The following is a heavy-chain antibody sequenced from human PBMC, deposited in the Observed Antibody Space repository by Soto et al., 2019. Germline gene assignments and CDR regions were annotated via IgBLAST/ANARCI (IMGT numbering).Heavy chain of an antibody. CDR2: ISGSGGGT. CDR1: GFTFSRYV. D-gene: IGHD3-10*01. J-gene: IGHJ6*03. Sequence: EVQLLESGGGLVQPGGSLRLSCAASGFTFSRYVMSWVRQAPGKGLEWVSVISGSGGGTYYADSVKGRFTISRDNSKNKLYMKMKSLRAEDTAVYYCARPDGDYFYNPMDVWGKGTTVTVSS. CDR3: ARPDGDYFYNPMDV. V-gene: IGHV3-23*01.